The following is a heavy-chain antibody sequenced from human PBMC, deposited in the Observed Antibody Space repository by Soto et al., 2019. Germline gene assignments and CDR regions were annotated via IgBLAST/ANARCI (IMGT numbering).Heavy chain of an antibody. Sequence: GESLKISCKGSGYSFTSYWISWVRQMPGKGLEWMGRIDPSDSYTNYSPSFQGHVTISADKSISTAYLQWSSLKASDTAMYYCARNQIWFGTYYGMDVWGQGTKVPVSS. CDR2: IDPSDSYT. D-gene: IGHD3-10*01. V-gene: IGHV5-10-1*01. CDR3: ARNQIWFGTYYGMDV. J-gene: IGHJ6*02. CDR1: GYSFTSYW.